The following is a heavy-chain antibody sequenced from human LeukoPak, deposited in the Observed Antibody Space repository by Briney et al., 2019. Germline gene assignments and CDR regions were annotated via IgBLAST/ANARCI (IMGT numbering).Heavy chain of an antibody. CDR1: GGSFSGYY. Sequence: SETLSLTCAVYGGSFSGYYWSWIRQPPGKGLEWIGEINHSGSTNYNPSLKSRVTIPVDTSKNQFSLKLSSVTAADTAVYYCATKGDCSSTSCPIDYWGQGTLVTVSS. D-gene: IGHD2-2*01. J-gene: IGHJ4*02. CDR2: INHSGST. V-gene: IGHV4-34*01. CDR3: ATKGDCSSTSCPIDY.